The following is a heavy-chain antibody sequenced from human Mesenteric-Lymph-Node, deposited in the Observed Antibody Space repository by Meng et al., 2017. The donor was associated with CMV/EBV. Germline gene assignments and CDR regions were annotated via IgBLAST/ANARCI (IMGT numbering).Heavy chain of an antibody. CDR3: AKVRPRGYGTYFDY. D-gene: IGHD5-18*01. Sequence: GGSLRLSCEASGLRFKNYAMNWVRQAAGKGLEWVAIIYGGGHSPYYEDSVEGRFTISRDDSRDILFLQMNSLRAEDTAVYYCAKVRPRGYGTYFDYWGQGTLVTVSS. J-gene: IGHJ4*02. CDR1: GLRFKNYA. V-gene: IGHV3-23*03. CDR2: IYGGGHSP.